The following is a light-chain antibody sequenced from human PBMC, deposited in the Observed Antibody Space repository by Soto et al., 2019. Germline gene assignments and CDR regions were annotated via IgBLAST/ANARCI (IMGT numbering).Light chain of an antibody. CDR3: QQYNNWPPLN. J-gene: IGKJ5*01. V-gene: IGKV3D-15*01. Sequence: EIVMTQSPATLSVSAGERATLSCRARQSVRSNLAWYQQKPGQAPRLLIYDASTRATGIPARFSGSGSGTEFILTISSLQSEDFEFYSCQQYNNWPPLNFGQGTRMEIK. CDR1: QSVRSN. CDR2: DAS.